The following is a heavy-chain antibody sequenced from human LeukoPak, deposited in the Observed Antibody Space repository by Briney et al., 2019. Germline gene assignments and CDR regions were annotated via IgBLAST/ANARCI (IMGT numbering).Heavy chain of an antibody. D-gene: IGHD3-3*01. CDR2: IYTSGST. J-gene: IGHJ6*03. Sequence: SETLSLTCTVSGGSISSYYWSWIRQPAGKGLEWIGRIYTSGSTNYNPSLKSRVTMSVDTSKNQFSLKLSSVTAADTAVYYCARDLDFWSGLADYYYYMDVWGKGTTVTVSS. CDR3: ARDLDFWSGLADYYYYMDV. V-gene: IGHV4-4*07. CDR1: GGSISSYY.